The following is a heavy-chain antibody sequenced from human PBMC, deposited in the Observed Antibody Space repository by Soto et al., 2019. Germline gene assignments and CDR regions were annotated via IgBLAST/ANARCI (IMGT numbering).Heavy chain of an antibody. CDR2: INHSGST. CDR1: GGSFSGYY. CDR3: ARRRYGGRFDY. Sequence: QVQLQQWGAGLLKPSETLSLTCAVYGGSFSGYYWSWIRQPPGKGLEWIGEINHSGSTNYNPSLKSRVTISVDTSKNQFSLKLSSVTATDTAVYYCARRRYGGRFDYWGQGTLVTVSS. D-gene: IGHD3-10*01. J-gene: IGHJ4*02. V-gene: IGHV4-34*01.